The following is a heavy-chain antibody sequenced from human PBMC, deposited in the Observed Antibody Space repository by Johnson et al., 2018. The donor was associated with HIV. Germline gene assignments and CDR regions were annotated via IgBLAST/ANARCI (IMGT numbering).Heavy chain of an antibody. J-gene: IGHJ3*02. CDR2: IYSGGST. CDR1: GFTVTTKY. CDR3: AKDRFTMPVGDAFDI. D-gene: IGHD3-22*01. Sequence: VQLVESGGGLVQPGGSLRLSCAASGFTVTTKYMSWVRQAPGKGLEWVSVIYSGGSTYYADSVKGRFTISRDNSKNTLYLQMNSLRAEDTAVYYCAKDRFTMPVGDAFDIWGQGTMVTVAA. V-gene: IGHV3-66*01.